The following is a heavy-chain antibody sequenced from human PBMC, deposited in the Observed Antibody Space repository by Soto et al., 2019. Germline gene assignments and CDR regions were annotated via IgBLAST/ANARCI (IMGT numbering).Heavy chain of an antibody. Sequence: TLSLTCTVSGGSISSGGFYWSWIRQDPGKGLECIAFIHSSGSAYYNPSLKSRVTISVDTSKNQFSLKLSSVTAADTAVYYCASSFSFCGNDCYPIWGRGTPVTVSS. CDR1: GGSISSGGFY. CDR3: ASSFSFCGNDCYPI. D-gene: IGHD2-21*02. J-gene: IGHJ4*02. CDR2: IHSSGSA. V-gene: IGHV4-31*03.